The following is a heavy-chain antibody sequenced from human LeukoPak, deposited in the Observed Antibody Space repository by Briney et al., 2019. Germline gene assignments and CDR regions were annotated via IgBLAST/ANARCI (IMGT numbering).Heavy chain of an antibody. J-gene: IGHJ6*03. V-gene: IGHV1-2*02. Sequence: ASVKVSCKPSGYTLTGYYVHWVRQAPGQGLEWMGWINPNSGGTNYAQKFQGRVTMTRDTTISTACMELSRLRSDDTAVHYCARGGGSYFYYYYYMDVWGKGTTVTVSS. CDR1: GYTLTGYY. D-gene: IGHD1-26*01. CDR3: ARGGGSYFYYYYYMDV. CDR2: INPNSGGT.